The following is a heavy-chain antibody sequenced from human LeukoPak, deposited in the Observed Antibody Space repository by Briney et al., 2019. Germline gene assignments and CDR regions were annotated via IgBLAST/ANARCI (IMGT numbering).Heavy chain of an antibody. CDR3: ARGGVFSSSWFAYFDY. Sequence: GESLKISCKASGDTFTNYWIAWVRQMPGKGLEWMGIIYPGDSDTRYSPSVEGQVTISVHKSISTAFPQWSSLKASDTAMYYCARGGVFSSSWFAYFDYWGQGTLVTVSS. CDR1: GDTFTNYW. J-gene: IGHJ4*02. V-gene: IGHV5-51*01. CDR2: IYPGDSDT. D-gene: IGHD6-13*01.